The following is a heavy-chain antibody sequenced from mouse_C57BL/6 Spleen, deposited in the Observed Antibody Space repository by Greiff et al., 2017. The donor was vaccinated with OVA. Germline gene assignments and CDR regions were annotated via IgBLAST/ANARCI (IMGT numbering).Heavy chain of an antibody. CDR1: GYTFTSYW. CDR3: ARAYYSNTFDY. V-gene: IGHV1-50*01. J-gene: IGHJ2*01. D-gene: IGHD2-5*01. Sequence: QVHVKQSGAELVKPGASVKLSCKASGYTFTSYWMQWVKQRPGQGLEWIGEIDPSDSYTNYNQKFKGKATLTVDTSSSTAYMQLSSLTSEDSAVYYCARAYYSNTFDYWGQGTTLTVSS. CDR2: IDPSDSYT.